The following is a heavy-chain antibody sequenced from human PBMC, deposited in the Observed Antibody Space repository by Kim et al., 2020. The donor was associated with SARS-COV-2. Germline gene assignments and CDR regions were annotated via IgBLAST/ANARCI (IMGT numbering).Heavy chain of an antibody. CDR1: GFTFSSYA. J-gene: IGHJ4*02. CDR3: ARGSIVVVPAAMTGVDY. Sequence: GGSLRLSCAASGFTFSSYAMHWVRQAPGKGLEWVAVISYDGSNKYYADSVKGRFTISRDNSKNTLYLQMNSLRAEDTAVYYCARGSIVVVPAAMTGVDYWGQGTLVTVSS. CDR2: ISYDGSNK. V-gene: IGHV3-30*04. D-gene: IGHD2-2*01.